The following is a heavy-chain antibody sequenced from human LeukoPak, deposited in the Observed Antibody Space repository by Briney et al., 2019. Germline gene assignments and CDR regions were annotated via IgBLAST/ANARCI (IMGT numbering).Heavy chain of an antibody. V-gene: IGHV4-39*01. CDR3: ARRIVVVPAATSYYFDY. Sequence: SETLSLTCTVSGGSISSSSYYWGWIRQPPGKGLEWIGSNYYSGSTYYNPSLKSRVTISVDTSKNQFSLKLSSVTAADTAVYYCARRIVVVPAATSYYFDYWGQGTLVTVSS. J-gene: IGHJ4*02. CDR1: GGSISSSSYY. D-gene: IGHD2-2*01. CDR2: NYYSGST.